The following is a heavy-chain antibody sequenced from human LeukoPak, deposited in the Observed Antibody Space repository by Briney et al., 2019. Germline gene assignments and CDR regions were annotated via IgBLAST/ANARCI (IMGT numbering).Heavy chain of an antibody. CDR2: IKQDGSEE. J-gene: IGHJ4*02. CDR1: GFTFSSYG. CDR3: AQRGIYYVFDY. D-gene: IGHD3-16*01. V-gene: IGHV3-7*03. Sequence: GGSLRLSCAASGFTFSSYGMSWVRKAPGKGLEWVANIKQDGSEEYYVDSVEGRFTVSRDNAKSSLYLQMNSLRAEDTAVYYCAQRGIYYVFDYWGQGTLVTVSS.